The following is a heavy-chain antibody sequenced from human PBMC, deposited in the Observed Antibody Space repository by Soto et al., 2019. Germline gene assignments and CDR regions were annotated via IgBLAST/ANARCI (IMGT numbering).Heavy chain of an antibody. CDR2: IWYDGSRR. J-gene: IGHJ4*02. CDR3: AKEAHTAMNGGFDY. Sequence: QVQLVESGGGVVQPGRSLRLSCAASGFSFSTYGMHWVRQAPGKGLEWVAVIWYDGSRREYVDSVRGRFTISRDNSQKTLYLQLNSLRDEDTAVYYWAKEAHTAMNGGFDYWGLGTLVIVSS. CDR1: GFSFSTYG. D-gene: IGHD5-18*01. V-gene: IGHV3-33*06.